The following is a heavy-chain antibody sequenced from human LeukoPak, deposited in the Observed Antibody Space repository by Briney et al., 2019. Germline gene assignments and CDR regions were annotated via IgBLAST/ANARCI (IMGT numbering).Heavy chain of an antibody. V-gene: IGHV4-39*01. CDR1: GGSFSSSSYY. D-gene: IGHD4-17*01. CDR3: ARQNTVTTYFLYFDF. Sequence: PSETLSLTCTVSGGSFSSSSYYWGWIRQPPGKGLEWIGSIYYSGSTYYNPSLKSRVTVSVDTSKNQFSLKLSSVTAADTAVYYCARQNTVTTYFLYFDFWGQGTLVTVSS. CDR2: IYYSGST. J-gene: IGHJ4*02.